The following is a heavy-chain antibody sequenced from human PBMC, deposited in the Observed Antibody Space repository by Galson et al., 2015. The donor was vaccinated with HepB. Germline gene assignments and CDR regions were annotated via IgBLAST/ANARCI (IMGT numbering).Heavy chain of an antibody. CDR3: ARGFGRNGSGKYWWVDYGMDV. Sequence: SLRLSCAASGFTFSSYDMHWVRQATGKGLEWVSAIGTAGDPYYPGSVKGRFTISRENAKNSLYLQMNSLRAGDTAVYYCARGFGRNGSGKYWWVDYGMDVWGQGATVTVSS. CDR2: IGTAGDP. J-gene: IGHJ6*02. D-gene: IGHD3-10*01. V-gene: IGHV3-13*05. CDR1: GFTFSSYD.